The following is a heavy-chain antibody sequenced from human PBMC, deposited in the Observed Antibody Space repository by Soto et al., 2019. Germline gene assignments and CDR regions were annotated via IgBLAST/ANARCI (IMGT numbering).Heavy chain of an antibody. Sequence: QVQLQQWGAGLLKPSETLSLTCAVYGGSFSGYYWSWIRQPPGKGLEWIGEINHSGSTNYNPSLKSRVTISVDTSKNQFSLKLSSVTAADTAVYYCARGRMIAVGADAFDIWGQGTMVTVSS. J-gene: IGHJ3*02. D-gene: IGHD3-22*01. CDR3: ARGRMIAVGADAFDI. V-gene: IGHV4-34*01. CDR1: GGSFSGYY. CDR2: INHSGST.